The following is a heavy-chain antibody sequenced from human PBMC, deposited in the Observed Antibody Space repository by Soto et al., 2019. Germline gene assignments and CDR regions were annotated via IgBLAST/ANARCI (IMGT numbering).Heavy chain of an antibody. J-gene: IGHJ3*01. Sequence: QVQLVQSGAELKKPGASVNISCQASGFTFSDTLINWVRQGPGQGLEWMGWINPANGNTRYSESFQGRVTISSLSSASTAYVAMSDLTAEDTAVSACAGDIVSVGPRANDAFDVWGQGTMITVSS. V-gene: IGHV1-3*01. CDR2: INPANGNT. CDR1: GFTFSDTL. D-gene: IGHD1-26*01. CDR3: AGDIVSVGPRANDAFDV.